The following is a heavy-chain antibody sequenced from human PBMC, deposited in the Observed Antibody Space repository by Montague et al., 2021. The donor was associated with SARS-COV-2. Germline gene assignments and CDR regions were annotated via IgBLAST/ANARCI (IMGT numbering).Heavy chain of an antibody. Sequence: LSCAASGFTFSSYNMHWVRQAPGKGLEWVSSISSSGSDIHYADSVKGRFTISRDNARNSLYLQMNSLTAEDTAVYYCAAHGDYWGQGILVTVSS. J-gene: IGHJ4*02. V-gene: IGHV3-21*01. CDR3: AAHGDY. CDR2: ISSSGSDI. D-gene: IGHD1-26*01. CDR1: GFTFSSYN.